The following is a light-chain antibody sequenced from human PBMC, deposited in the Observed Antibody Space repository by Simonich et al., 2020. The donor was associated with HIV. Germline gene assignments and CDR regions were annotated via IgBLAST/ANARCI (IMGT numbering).Light chain of an antibody. CDR3: QQYYSTPRT. V-gene: IGKV4-1*01. CDR1: QSVLHSSNNKNY. CDR2: WAS. Sequence: DIVMTQSPDSLAVSLGERATINCKSSQSVLHSSNNKNYLVWYQQKPGQHPKLLIYWASTREAGVPDRFSGSGSGTDFTLTISSLQAEDVAVYYCQQYYSTPRTFGQGTKVEIK. J-gene: IGKJ1*01.